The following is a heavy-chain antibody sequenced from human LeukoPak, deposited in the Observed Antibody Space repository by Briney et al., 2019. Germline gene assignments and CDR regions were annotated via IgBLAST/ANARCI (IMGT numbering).Heavy chain of an antibody. J-gene: IGHJ4*02. CDR2: FDPEDGET. V-gene: IGHV1-24*01. CDR3: ATQQSLLGPRFDY. D-gene: IGHD3-16*02. CDR1: GYTLTELS. Sequence: GASVKVSCKVSGYTLTELSMHWVRQAPGKGLEWMGGFDPEDGETIYAQKFQGRVTMTEDTSTDTVYMELSSLRSEDTAVYYCATQQSLLGPRFDYWGQGTLVTVSS.